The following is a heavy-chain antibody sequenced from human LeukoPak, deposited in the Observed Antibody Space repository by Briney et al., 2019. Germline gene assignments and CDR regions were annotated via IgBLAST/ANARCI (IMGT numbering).Heavy chain of an antibody. CDR1: GFTVTRYG. J-gene: IGHJ4*02. D-gene: IGHD4-17*01. CDR2: ISYDGSNK. V-gene: IGHV3-30*19. Sequence: SGGSLRLSCAASGFTVTRYGMHWVRQAPGKGLEWVAVISYDGSNKYYADSVKGRFTISRDNSKNTLYLQMNSLRAEDTAVYYCARDRYGDYGDFDYWGQGTLVTVSS. CDR3: ARDRYGDYGDFDY.